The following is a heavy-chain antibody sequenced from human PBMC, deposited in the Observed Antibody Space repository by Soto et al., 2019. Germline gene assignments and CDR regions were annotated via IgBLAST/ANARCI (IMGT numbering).Heavy chain of an antibody. CDR1: GGSISSSNW. D-gene: IGHD1-26*01. V-gene: IGHV4-4*02. J-gene: IGHJ3*02. Sequence: QVQLQESGPGLVKPSGTLSLTCAVSGGSISSSNWWSWVRQPPGKGLEWIGEIYHSGSTNYNPSLKSPVTISVDKSKNQFSLKRSSVTAADTAVYYCARDSPFARIVGGKGFAFDIWGQGTMVTVSS. CDR3: ARDSPFARIVGGKGFAFDI. CDR2: IYHSGST.